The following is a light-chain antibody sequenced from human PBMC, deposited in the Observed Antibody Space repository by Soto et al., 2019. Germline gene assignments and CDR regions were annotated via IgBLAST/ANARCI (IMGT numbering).Light chain of an antibody. CDR2: EVS. Sequence: QSVLTQPPSASGSPGQSVTISCTGTSSDVGGYNYVSWYQQHPGKAPKLMIYEVSKRPSGVPDRFSGSKSGNTASLTISGLQAEDEADYYCCTDAGSYKVFGIGTKVTVL. V-gene: IGLV2-8*01. CDR3: CTDAGSYKV. J-gene: IGLJ1*01. CDR1: SSDVGGYNY.